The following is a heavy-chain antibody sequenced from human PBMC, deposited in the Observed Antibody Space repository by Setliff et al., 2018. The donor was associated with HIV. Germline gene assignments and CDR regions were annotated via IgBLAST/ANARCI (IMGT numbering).Heavy chain of an antibody. CDR2: IYYSGST. Sequence: SETLSLTCTVSGGSISSHYWSWIRQPPGKGLEWIGSIYYSGSTNYNPSLKSRVTISVDTSKNQFSLKLSSVTAADTAVYYCAREGNYLAGYYSYYFDYWGQGTLVTVFS. CDR3: AREGNYLAGYYSYYFDY. V-gene: IGHV4-59*11. CDR1: GGSISSHY. D-gene: IGHD3-9*01. J-gene: IGHJ4*02.